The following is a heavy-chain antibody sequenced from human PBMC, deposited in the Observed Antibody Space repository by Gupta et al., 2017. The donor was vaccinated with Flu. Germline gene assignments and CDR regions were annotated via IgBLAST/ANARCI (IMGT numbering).Heavy chain of an antibody. J-gene: IGHJ4*02. CDR3: TTNWGFDY. D-gene: IGHD7-27*01. Sequence: EVLLVASGGGVIQLVGSLRLPWAASGFTFRRSWVHCVRQVPGKGLVLVSRIKRNGSSISYADSVKSRFTISIDNAKNTLYLKMNSLRAEDRSVYYCTTNWGFDYWGQGTLVTVSS. V-gene: IGHV3-74*01. CDR1: GFTFRRSW. CDR2: IKRNGSSI.